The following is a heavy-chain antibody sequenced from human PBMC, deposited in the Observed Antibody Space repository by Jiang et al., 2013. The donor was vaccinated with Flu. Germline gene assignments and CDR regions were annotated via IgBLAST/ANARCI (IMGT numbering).Heavy chain of an antibody. D-gene: IGHD3-10*01. CDR3: ARDVRGPSYYYGMDV. CDR1: GGSISSYY. CDR2: IYYSGST. V-gene: IGHV4-59*01. J-gene: IGHJ6*02. Sequence: LLKPSETLSLTCTVSGGSISSYYWSWIRQPPGKGLEWIGYIYYSGSTNYNPSLKSRVTISVDTSKNQFSLKLSSVTAADTAVYYCARDVRGPSYYYGMDVWGQGTTVTVSS.